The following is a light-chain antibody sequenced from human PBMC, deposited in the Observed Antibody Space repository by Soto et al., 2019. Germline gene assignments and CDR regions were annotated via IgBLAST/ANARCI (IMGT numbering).Light chain of an antibody. Sequence: DIQMTQSPSSVSASVGDRVTITCRASQDISSXXXWFQQKPGKAPKLLIFTASNLESGVPSRFSGSGSGTDFTLTISSLQPEDFATYYCQQGNSFPLTFGGGTKVDVK. V-gene: IGKV1-12*01. CDR2: TAS. J-gene: IGKJ4*01. CDR3: QQGNSFPLT. CDR1: QDISSX.